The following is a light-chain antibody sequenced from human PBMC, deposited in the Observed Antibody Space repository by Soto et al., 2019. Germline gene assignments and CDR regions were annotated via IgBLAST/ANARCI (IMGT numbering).Light chain of an antibody. V-gene: IGLV2-18*02. Sequence: SALTQPPSVSGSPGQSVTISCTGTISDVGFYARVSWYQQVPGTAPKLLIYDVTNRPSGVPDRFSGSQSGKTASLTVSGLQAEDEADYYCSSYTSSSTYVFGTGTKVTVL. CDR2: DVT. J-gene: IGLJ1*01. CDR1: ISDVGFYAR. CDR3: SSYTSSSTYV.